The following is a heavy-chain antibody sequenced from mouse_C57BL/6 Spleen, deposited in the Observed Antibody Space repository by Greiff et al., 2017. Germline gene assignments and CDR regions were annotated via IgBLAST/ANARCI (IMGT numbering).Heavy chain of an antibody. D-gene: IGHD1-1*01. Sequence: EVHLVESGGGLVKPGGSLKLSCAASGFTFSDYGMHWVRQAPEKGLEWVAYISSGSSTIYYADTVKGRFTISRDNAKNTLFLQMTSLRSEDTAMYYCARPYYYGSSYEGWFAYWGQGTLVTVSA. CDR2: ISSGSSTI. CDR3: ARPYYYGSSYEGWFAY. V-gene: IGHV5-17*01. J-gene: IGHJ3*01. CDR1: GFTFSDYG.